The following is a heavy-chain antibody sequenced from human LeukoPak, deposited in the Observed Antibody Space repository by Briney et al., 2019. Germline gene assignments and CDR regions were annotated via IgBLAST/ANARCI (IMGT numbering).Heavy chain of an antibody. V-gene: IGHV6-1*01. Sequence: SQTLSLTCAISGDSVSSNSAAWNWIRQSPPRGLEWLGRTYYRSKWYNDYAVSVKSRITINPDTSKNQFSLQLNSVTPEDTAVYYCARDISTIVDIVATILDYWGQGTLVTVSS. CDR2: TYYRSKWYN. CDR3: ARDISTIVDIVATILDY. CDR1: GDSVSSNSAA. J-gene: IGHJ4*02. D-gene: IGHD5-12*01.